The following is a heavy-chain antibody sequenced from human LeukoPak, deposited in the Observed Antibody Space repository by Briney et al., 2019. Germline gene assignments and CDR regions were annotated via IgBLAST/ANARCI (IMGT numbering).Heavy chain of an antibody. Sequence: SETLSLTCAVYGGSFSGYYWSLIRQPPGKGLEWIGESNHSGSTNYNPSLKSRVTISVDTSKNQFSLKLSSVTAADTAVYYCAGIAAGFDYWGQGTLVTVSS. CDR3: AGIAAGFDY. V-gene: IGHV4-34*01. CDR2: SNHSGST. CDR1: GGSFSGYY. J-gene: IGHJ4*02. D-gene: IGHD6-13*01.